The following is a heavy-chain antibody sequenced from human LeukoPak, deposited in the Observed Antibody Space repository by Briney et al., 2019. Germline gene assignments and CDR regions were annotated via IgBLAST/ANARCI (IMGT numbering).Heavy chain of an antibody. CDR3: ASYYDILTGFSYYFDY. CDR2: ISSSSSYI. CDR1: GFTFSSYS. J-gene: IGHJ4*02. D-gene: IGHD3-9*01. V-gene: IGHV3-21*01. Sequence: PGGSLRLSCAASGFTFSSYSMNWVRQAPGKGLEWVSSISSSSSYIYYADSVKGRFTISRDNAKNSLYLQMNSLRAGDTAVYYCASYYDILTGFSYYFDYWGQGTLVTVSS.